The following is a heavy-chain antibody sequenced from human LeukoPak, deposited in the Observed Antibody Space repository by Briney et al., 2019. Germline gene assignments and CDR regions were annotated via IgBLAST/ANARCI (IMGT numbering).Heavy chain of an antibody. J-gene: IGHJ4*02. CDR2: IIPIFGTA. V-gene: IGHV1-69*13. D-gene: IGHD3-22*01. Sequence: GASVKVSCKASEHIFTGYYMHWVRQAPGQGLEWMGGIIPIFGTANYAQKFQGRVTITADESTSTAYMELSSLRSEDTAVYYCARLSTYYDSSGYSSFDYWGQGTLVTVSS. CDR3: ARLSTYYDSSGYSSFDY. CDR1: EHIFTGYY.